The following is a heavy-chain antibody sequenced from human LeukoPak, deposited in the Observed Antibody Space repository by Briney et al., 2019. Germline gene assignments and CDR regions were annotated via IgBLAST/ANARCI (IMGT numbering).Heavy chain of an antibody. CDR3: ARTRRGYTYGFRSRELLKAFDI. CDR1: GDSISSYY. Sequence: SETLSLTCTVSGDSISSYYWSLIRQPPGKGLEWIGYIYYTGSTKYDPSLKSRVTISLDTSKKQFSLKLTSVTAADTAVYSCARTRRGYTYGFRSRELLKAFDIWGQGTVVTVSS. CDR2: IYYTGST. D-gene: IGHD5-18*01. V-gene: IGHV4-59*01. J-gene: IGHJ3*02.